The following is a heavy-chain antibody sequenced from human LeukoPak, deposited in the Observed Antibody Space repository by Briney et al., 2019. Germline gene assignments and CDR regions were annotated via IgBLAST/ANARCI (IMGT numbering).Heavy chain of an antibody. V-gene: IGHV4-59*12. CDR2: IYYSGST. CDR1: GGSISSYY. Sequence: PSETLSLTCTVSGGSISSYYWSWIRQPPGKGLEWIGYIYYSGSTNYNPSLKSRVTISVDTSKNQFSLKLSSVTAADTAVYYCATWGRDGYRYWGQGTLVTVSS. CDR3: ATWGRDGYRY. J-gene: IGHJ4*02. D-gene: IGHD5-24*01.